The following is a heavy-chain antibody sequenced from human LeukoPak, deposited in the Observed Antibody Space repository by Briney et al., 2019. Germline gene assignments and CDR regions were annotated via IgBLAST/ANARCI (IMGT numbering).Heavy chain of an antibody. D-gene: IGHD1-26*01. Sequence: PSETLSLTCDVSGYSISNPYYWGWIRQPQGEGLGWIGNIYRSGSTYYKPSLKSRVTISVDTSKNQFSLNLNSVTAADTAVYYCARQRGSYYFDYWGQGTLVSVSS. CDR3: ARQRGSYYFDY. CDR2: IYRSGST. J-gene: IGHJ4*02. V-gene: IGHV4-38-2*01. CDR1: GYSISNPYY.